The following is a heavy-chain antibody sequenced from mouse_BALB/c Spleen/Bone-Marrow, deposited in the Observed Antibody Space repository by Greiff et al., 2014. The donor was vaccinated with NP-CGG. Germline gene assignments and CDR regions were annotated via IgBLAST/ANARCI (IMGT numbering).Heavy chain of an antibody. CDR3: ARWGKLGRGYFDV. CDR1: GSNIKDTY. V-gene: IGHV14-3*02. Sequence: EVKLQESGAELVKPGASVKLSCTASGSNIKDTYMHWVKQRPEQGLEWIGRIDPANGNTKYDPKFQGKATITADTSSNTAYLQLSSLTSEDTAVYYCARWGKLGRGYFDVWGAGTTVTVSS. D-gene: IGHD4-1*01. CDR2: IDPANGNT. J-gene: IGHJ1*01.